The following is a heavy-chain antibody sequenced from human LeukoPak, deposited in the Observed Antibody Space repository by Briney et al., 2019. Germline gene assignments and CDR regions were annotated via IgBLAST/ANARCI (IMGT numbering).Heavy chain of an antibody. CDR3: ARDTATQDSSGYYYRAFDY. D-gene: IGHD3-22*01. CDR2: IYYSGST. J-gene: IGHJ4*02. V-gene: IGHV4-39*07. Sequence: SETLSLTCTVSGGSISSYYWGWIRQPPGKGLEWIGSIYYSGSTYYNPSLKSRVTISVDTSKNQFSLKLSSVTAADTAVYYCARDTATQDSSGYYYRAFDYWGQGTLVTVSS. CDR1: GGSISSYY.